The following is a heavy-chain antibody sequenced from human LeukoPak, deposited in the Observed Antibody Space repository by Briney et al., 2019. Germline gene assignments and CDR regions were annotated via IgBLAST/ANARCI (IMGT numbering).Heavy chain of an antibody. CDR2: TYYSGST. D-gene: IGHD3-9*01. CDR1: GGSISSYY. Sequence: SETLSLTCTVSGGSISSYYWDWIRQPPGKGLEWIGSTYYSGSTYYNPSLKSRVTISVDTSKTQFSLKLFSVTAADTAVYYCAGHRSPLRNFDWLTTDYWGQGILVTVAS. V-gene: IGHV4-39*01. J-gene: IGHJ4*02. CDR3: AGHRSPLRNFDWLTTDY.